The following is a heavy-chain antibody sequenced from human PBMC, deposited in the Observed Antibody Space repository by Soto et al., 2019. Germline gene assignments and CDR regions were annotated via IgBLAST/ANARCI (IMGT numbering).Heavy chain of an antibody. CDR2: ISGSGGT. Sequence: EVQLLESGGNLVQPGGSLRLSCVASGFTFLNDDMHWVRQAPGKRLEWVAGISGSGGTFDANSVRGRFTISKDDSKNTLYLQMNSLSVEDTALYYCAEDRQGSGPDFDLWGRGTLVTVSS. D-gene: IGHD3-10*01. CDR3: AEDRQGSGPDFDL. CDR1: GFTFLNDD. V-gene: IGHV3-23*01. J-gene: IGHJ2*01.